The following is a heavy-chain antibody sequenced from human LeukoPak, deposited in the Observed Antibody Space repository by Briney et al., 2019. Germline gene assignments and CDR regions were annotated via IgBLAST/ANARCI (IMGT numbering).Heavy chain of an antibody. D-gene: IGHD4-11*01. CDR2: INADEDRA. CDR3: ARGHTVTTYLDY. Sequence: GGSLRLSCAAPGFTFSDYWMHWVRQAPGKGLVWVSHINADEDRAAYADSVKGRFTISRDNSKNTLYLQMNSLRAEDTAVYYCARGHTVTTYLDYWGQGTLVTVSP. J-gene: IGHJ4*02. V-gene: IGHV3-74*01. CDR1: GFTFSDYW.